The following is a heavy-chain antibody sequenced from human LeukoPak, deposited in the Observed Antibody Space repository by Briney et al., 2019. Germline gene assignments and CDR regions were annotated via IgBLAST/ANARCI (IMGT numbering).Heavy chain of an antibody. J-gene: IGHJ4*02. CDR1: GGTFSSYA. CDR3: ARVAVVVFHGNWNYGDYFDY. Sequence: GASVKVSCKASGGTFSSYAISWVRQAPGQGLEWMGGIIPIFGTANYAQKFQGRVTITTDESTSTAYMELSSLRSEDTAVYYCARVAVVVFHGNWNYGDYFDYWGQGTLVTVSS. V-gene: IGHV1-69*05. CDR2: IIPIFGTA. D-gene: IGHD1-7*01.